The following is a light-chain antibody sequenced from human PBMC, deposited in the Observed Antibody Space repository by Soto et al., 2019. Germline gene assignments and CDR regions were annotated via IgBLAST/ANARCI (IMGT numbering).Light chain of an antibody. CDR3: HKYNRAPFT. Sequence: DIQMTQSPSSLSASVGDRVTITCRASEGISNYLAWFQQKPGKAPKLLIYTASTLQSGVPSRFSGSGYGTDFTLTINSLQPEDVASYYCHKYNRAPFTFDPGTKVNIK. CDR1: EGISNY. J-gene: IGKJ3*01. V-gene: IGKV1-27*01. CDR2: TAS.